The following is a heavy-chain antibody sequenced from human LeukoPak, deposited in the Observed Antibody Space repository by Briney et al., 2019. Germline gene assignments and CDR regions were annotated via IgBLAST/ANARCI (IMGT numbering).Heavy chain of an antibody. D-gene: IGHD6-19*01. J-gene: IGHJ4*02. V-gene: IGHV3-30*18. CDR1: GFTFSSYG. CDR2: ISYAGSTE. Sequence: GGSLRLSCAASGFTFSSYGMHWVRQAPGKGLEWVAVISYAGSTEYHADSVKGRFTISRDNSKNTLYLQINSLRAEDTAVYYCTKEPIPVAGGYYFDYWGQGTLVTVSS. CDR3: TKEPIPVAGGYYFDY.